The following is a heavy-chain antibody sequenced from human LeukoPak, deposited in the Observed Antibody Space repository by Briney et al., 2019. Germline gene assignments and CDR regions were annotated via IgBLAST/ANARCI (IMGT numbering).Heavy chain of an antibody. CDR1: GGSISSYY. CDR3: ARASDSSGYYYEDY. D-gene: IGHD3-22*01. CDR2: IYYSGST. J-gene: IGHJ4*02. V-gene: IGHV4-59*01. Sequence: SETLSLTCTVSGGSISSYYWSWIRQPPGKGLEWIGYIYYSGSTNYYPSLKSRVTISVDTSKNQFSLKLSSVTAADTAVYYCARASDSSGYYYEDYWGQGTLVTVSS.